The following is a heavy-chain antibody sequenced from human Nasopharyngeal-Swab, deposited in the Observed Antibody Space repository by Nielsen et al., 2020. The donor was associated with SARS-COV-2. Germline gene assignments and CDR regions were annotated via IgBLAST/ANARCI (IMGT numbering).Heavy chain of an antibody. Sequence: SETLSLTCTVSGGSISSGSYYWSWIRQPAGKGLEWIGRIYTSGSTNYNPSLKSRVTISVDTSKNQFSLKLSSVTAADTAVYYCARESVVVPAARVYNWFDPWGQGTLVTVSS. CDR1: GGSISSGSYY. J-gene: IGHJ5*02. CDR3: ARESVVVPAARVYNWFDP. CDR2: IYTSGST. V-gene: IGHV4-61*02. D-gene: IGHD2-2*01.